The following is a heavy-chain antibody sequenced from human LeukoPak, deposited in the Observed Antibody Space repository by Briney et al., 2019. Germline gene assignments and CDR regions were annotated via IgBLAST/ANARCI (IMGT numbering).Heavy chain of an antibody. CDR3: AKGSTTMTPWYFDL. J-gene: IGHJ2*01. CDR2: ISYDGSNK. D-gene: IGHD3-22*01. CDR1: GFTFSSYG. Sequence: GRSLRLSCAASGFTFSSYGMHWVRQAPGKGLEWVAVISYDGSNKYYADSVKGRFTISRDNSKNTLYLQMNSLRAEDTALYYCAKGSTTMTPWYFDLWGRGTLVTVSS. V-gene: IGHV3-30*18.